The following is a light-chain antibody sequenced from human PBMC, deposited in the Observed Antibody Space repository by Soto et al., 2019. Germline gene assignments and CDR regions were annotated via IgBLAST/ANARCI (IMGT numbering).Light chain of an antibody. V-gene: IGKV3-15*01. J-gene: IGKJ1*01. Sequence: EIVMTQSPATLSVSPGERATLSCRASQSVSSNLAWYQQKPGQAPRLLIYGADTRATGIPASFSGSGSGTEFTLTITPLQSEDFAVYYCQQYNYWPTCGKGTKVEIK. CDR1: QSVSSN. CDR2: GAD. CDR3: QQYNYWPT.